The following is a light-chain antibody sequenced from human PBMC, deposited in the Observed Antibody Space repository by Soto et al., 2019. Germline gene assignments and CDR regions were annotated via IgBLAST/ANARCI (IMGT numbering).Light chain of an antibody. CDR2: GAS. CDR1: QSVSSSY. CDR3: QQYGSSSWT. J-gene: IGKJ1*01. V-gene: IGKV3-20*01. Sequence: ESVLTQSPGTLSLSPGARATLSGRASQSVSSSYLAWYQHKPGQAPGLLIYGASSRATGIPDRFSGSGSGADFTRTISRLEPEDFSVYYCQQYGSSSWTFGQGTKVDVK.